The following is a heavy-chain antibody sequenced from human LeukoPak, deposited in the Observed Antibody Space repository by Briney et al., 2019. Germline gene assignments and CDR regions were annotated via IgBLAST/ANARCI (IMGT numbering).Heavy chain of an antibody. CDR1: GFTFSSYA. CDR3: ARLDFGGSYESPYYYYMDV. J-gene: IGHJ6*03. V-gene: IGHV3-30*04. Sequence: PGGSLRLSCAASGFTFSSYAMHWVRQAPGKGLEWVAVISYDGSNKYYADSVKGRFTISRDNSKNTLYLQMNSLRAEDTAVYYCARLDFGGSYESPYYYYMDVWGKGTTVTISS. D-gene: IGHD1-26*01. CDR2: ISYDGSNK.